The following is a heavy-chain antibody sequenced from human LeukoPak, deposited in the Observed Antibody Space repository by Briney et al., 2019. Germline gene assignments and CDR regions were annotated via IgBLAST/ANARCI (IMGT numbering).Heavy chain of an antibody. Sequence: GGSLRLSCAASGFTFSDHYVDWVRQAPGKGLEWVGRIRNKVTSYTTDYAASVRGRFTISRSDSENSLHLQMNSLKSEDTALYYCARGLNSGYYYDLDGFDFWGQGTMVTVSS. CDR2: IRNKVTSYTT. D-gene: IGHD3-22*01. CDR3: ARGLNSGYYYDLDGFDF. J-gene: IGHJ3*01. CDR1: GFTFSDHY. V-gene: IGHV3-72*01.